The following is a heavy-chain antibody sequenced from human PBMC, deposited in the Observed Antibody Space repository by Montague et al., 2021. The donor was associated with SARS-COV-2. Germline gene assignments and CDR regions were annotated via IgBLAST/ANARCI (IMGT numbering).Heavy chain of an antibody. Sequence: SEPLSLTCAVSGGSISHYYWSWIRQPPGKGLEWIGYIYSSGGTNXNPSLKSRVTLSLDAAKNHFSLRLSSVTAADTAVYYCARRTDILTGYYDYWGQGTLVTVSS. CDR2: IYSSGGT. V-gene: IGHV4-59*01. CDR3: ARRTDILTGYYDY. J-gene: IGHJ4*02. D-gene: IGHD3-9*01. CDR1: GGSISHYY.